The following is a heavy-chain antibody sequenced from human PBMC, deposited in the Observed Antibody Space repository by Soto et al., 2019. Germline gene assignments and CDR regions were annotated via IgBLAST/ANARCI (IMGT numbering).Heavy chain of an antibody. V-gene: IGHV1-3*01. Sequence: XVKVSCKASGYTFTSYAMHWVRRAPGQRLGWMGWINAGNGNTKYSQKFQGRVTITRDTSASTAYMELSSLRSEDTAVYYCARSHKCSSTSCYAFFDYWGQGTLVTVSS. CDR3: ARSHKCSSTSCYAFFDY. CDR1: GYTFTSYA. CDR2: INAGNGNT. D-gene: IGHD2-2*01. J-gene: IGHJ4*02.